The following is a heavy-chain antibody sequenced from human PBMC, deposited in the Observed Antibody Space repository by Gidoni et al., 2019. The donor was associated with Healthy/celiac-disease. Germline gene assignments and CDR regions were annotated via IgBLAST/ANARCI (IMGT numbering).Heavy chain of an antibody. CDR2: IYHSGST. J-gene: IGHJ1*01. CDR3: ARGAGAARPGYFQH. Sequence: QLQLQESGSGLVMPSQTLSLTCAVSGGSISSGGYSWSWIRQPPGKGLEWIGYIYHSGSTYYTPSLNSRVTISVDRSKNQFSLKLSSVTAADTAVYYCARGAGAARPGYFQHWGQGTLVTVSS. CDR1: GGSISSGGYS. V-gene: IGHV4-30-2*01. D-gene: IGHD6-6*01.